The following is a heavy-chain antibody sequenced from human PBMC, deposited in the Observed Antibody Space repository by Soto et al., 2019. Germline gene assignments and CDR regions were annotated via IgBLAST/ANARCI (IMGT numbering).Heavy chain of an antibody. Sequence: PSETLSLTCTVSGGSISSSGYYWGWIRQPPGKGLEWIGSIYYSGSTYYNPSLKSRVTISVDTSKNQFSLKLSSVTAADTAVYYCARLKAAAGTRGWFDPWGQGTLVTVSS. CDR3: ARLKAAAGTRGWFDP. V-gene: IGHV4-39*01. J-gene: IGHJ5*02. CDR2: IYYSGST. D-gene: IGHD6-13*01. CDR1: GGSISSSGYY.